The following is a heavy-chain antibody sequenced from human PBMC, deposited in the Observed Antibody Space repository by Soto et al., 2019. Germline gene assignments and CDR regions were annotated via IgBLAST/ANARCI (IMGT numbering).Heavy chain of an antibody. V-gene: IGHV1-18*01. CDR3: GRVPGIAVASWFDP. CDR1: GYTFTSYG. J-gene: IGHJ5*02. D-gene: IGHD6-19*01. CDR2: ISAYNGNT. Sequence: ASVKVSCKASGYTFTSYGISWVRQAPGQGLEWMGWISAYNGNTNYAQKLQGRVTMTTDTSTSTAYMELRSLRTDDTAVYYCGRVPGIAVASWFDPWGQGTLVTVSS.